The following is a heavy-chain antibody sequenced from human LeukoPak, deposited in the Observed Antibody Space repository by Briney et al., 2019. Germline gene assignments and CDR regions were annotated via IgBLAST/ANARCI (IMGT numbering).Heavy chain of an antibody. D-gene: IGHD2-15*01. Sequence: GGSLRLSCAASGFTFSSSGMHWVRQAPGKGLEWVAVILYNGSNKYYADSVKGRFTISRDNSNNTLYLQMNSLRVEDTAVYYCARAGGYCSGGSCYRGYSWFDPWGQGTLVTVS. CDR2: ILYNGSNK. J-gene: IGHJ5*02. CDR3: ARAGGYCSGGSCYRGYSWFDP. CDR1: GFTFSSSG. V-gene: IGHV3-33*01.